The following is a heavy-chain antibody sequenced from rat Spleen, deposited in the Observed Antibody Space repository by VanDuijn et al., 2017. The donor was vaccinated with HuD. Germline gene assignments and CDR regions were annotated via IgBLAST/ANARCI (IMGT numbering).Heavy chain of an antibody. D-gene: IGHD1-4*01. J-gene: IGHJ2*01. CDR2: ISTGGGNT. CDR3: AKETGYNSYFDY. V-gene: IGHV5S23*01. Sequence: EVHLVESGGGLVQPGRSLKLSCAASGFTFTNYDMAWVRQAPTKGLEWVASISTGGGNTYYRDSVKGRFTISRDNAKSSLYLQMDSLRSEDTSTYYCAKETGYNSYFDYWGQGVMVTVSS. CDR1: GFTFTNYD.